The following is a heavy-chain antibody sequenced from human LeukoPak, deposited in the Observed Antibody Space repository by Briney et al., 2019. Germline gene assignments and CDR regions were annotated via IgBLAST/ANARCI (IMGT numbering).Heavy chain of an antibody. V-gene: IGHV4-39*02. D-gene: IGHD4-11*01. J-gene: IGHJ4*02. CDR3: AKDLDYTTYGYYFDY. Sequence: SETLSLTCTVSGGSISSSTYYWGWIRQPPGKGLQWIGSIYYSGSTYYNPSLKSRVTLSVDTSKNQFSLKLSSVTAADTAVYYCAKDLDYTTYGYYFDYWGQGTLVTVSS. CDR2: IYYSGST. CDR1: GGSISSSTYY.